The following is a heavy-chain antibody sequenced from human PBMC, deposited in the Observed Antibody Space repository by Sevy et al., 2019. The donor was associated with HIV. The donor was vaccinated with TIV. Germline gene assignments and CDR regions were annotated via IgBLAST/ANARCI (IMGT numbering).Heavy chain of an antibody. CDR3: AWLDYSNSGFNWLDP. J-gene: IGHJ5*02. D-gene: IGHD4-4*01. Sequence: ASVKVSCKASGYTFTNYDINWARQASGQGLEWMGWMNPNSGNTGYAQKFQGRVTMTRNTSKSTAYMELRSLRSEDTAVYYCAWLDYSNSGFNWLDPWGQGTLVTVSS. V-gene: IGHV1-8*01. CDR2: MNPNSGNT. CDR1: GYTFTNYD.